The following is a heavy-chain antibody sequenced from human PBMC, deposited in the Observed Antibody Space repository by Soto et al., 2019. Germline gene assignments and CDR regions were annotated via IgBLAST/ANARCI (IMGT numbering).Heavy chain of an antibody. CDR2: VYHSGTT. J-gene: IGHJ4*02. Sequence: SETLSLTCAASGASIGTNNWWSWVREPPGKVLEWSGEVYHSGTTNCNPSLKSRVTISIDNSKNQFSLTLTSMTAADTALYYCAVPGRGDFDYWSQGTLVTVSS. CDR1: GASIGTNNW. CDR3: AVPGRGDFDY. D-gene: IGHD5-12*01. V-gene: IGHV4-4*02.